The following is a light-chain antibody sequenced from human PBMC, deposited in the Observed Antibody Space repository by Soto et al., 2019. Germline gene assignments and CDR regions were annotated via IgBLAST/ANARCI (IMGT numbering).Light chain of an antibody. V-gene: IGKV3-20*01. CDR2: GAS. Sequence: EIVLTQSPGTLSLSPGERATLSCRASQSVSSYYLAWYQQKPGQAPRLLIYGASSRATGIPDRFSGSGSGTDFTLTISSLEPEDFAVYYCQQYGSSPYTFGQGTKLEIK. CDR1: QSVSSYY. J-gene: IGKJ2*01. CDR3: QQYGSSPYT.